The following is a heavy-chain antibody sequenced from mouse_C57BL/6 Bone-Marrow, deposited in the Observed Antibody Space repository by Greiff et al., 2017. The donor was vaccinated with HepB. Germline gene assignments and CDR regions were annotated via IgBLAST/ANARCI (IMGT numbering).Heavy chain of an antibody. CDR2: IRSKSNNYAT. Sequence: DAGGGLVQPKGSLKLSCAASGFSFNTYAMNWVRQAPGKGLEWVARIRSKSNNYATYYADSVKDRFTISRDDSESMLYLQMNNLKTEDTAMYYCVRGITTEGFAYWGQGTLVTVSA. CDR1: GFSFNTYA. J-gene: IGHJ3*01. CDR3: VRGITTEGFAY. V-gene: IGHV10-1*01. D-gene: IGHD1-1*01.